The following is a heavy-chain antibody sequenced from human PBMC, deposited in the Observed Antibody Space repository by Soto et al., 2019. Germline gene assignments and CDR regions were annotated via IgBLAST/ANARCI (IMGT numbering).Heavy chain of an antibody. D-gene: IGHD2-2*03. Sequence: EVQLLESGGGLVQPGGSLRLSCAASGFTFSSYAMSWVRQAPGKGLEWVSAISGSGGSTFYADSMKGRFPISRDNSKNTLYLQMNNLRADDTAVYYWAKGRSYMVIVTVPAARVIPDYCGQGTLVSVSS. CDR3: AKGRSYMVIVTVPAARVIPDY. CDR1: GFTFSSYA. CDR2: ISGSGGST. J-gene: IGHJ4*02. V-gene: IGHV3-23*01.